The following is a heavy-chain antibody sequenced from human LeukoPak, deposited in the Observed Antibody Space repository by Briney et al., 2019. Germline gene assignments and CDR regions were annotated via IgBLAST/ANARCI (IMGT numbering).Heavy chain of an antibody. J-gene: IGHJ4*02. Sequence: GGSLSLFCAASGFTFRRYAMMWLRQAPGKGLEWVSTVSGGGVTTYYADSAKRRFTNSRDNSKNTLYLQMNSLTAEDTAVYYCPKQSYASGWNPFDYWGQGILVTVSS. CDR2: VSGGGVTT. V-gene: IGHV3-23*01. D-gene: IGHD6-19*01. CDR3: PKQSYASGWNPFDY. CDR1: GFTFRRYA.